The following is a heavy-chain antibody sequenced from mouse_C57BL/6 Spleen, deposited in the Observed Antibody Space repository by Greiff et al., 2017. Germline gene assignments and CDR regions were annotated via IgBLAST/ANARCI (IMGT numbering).Heavy chain of an antibody. D-gene: IGHD4-1*02. Sequence: VQLKESGPELVKPGASVKLSCKASGYTFTSYDINWVKQRPGQGLEWIGWIYPRDGSTKYNEKFKGKATLTVDTSSSTAYMELHSLTSEASAVYFCATNWDEGFAYWGQGTLVTVSA. V-gene: IGHV1-85*01. CDR2: IYPRDGST. CDR3: ATNWDEGFAY. CDR1: GYTFTSYD. J-gene: IGHJ3*01.